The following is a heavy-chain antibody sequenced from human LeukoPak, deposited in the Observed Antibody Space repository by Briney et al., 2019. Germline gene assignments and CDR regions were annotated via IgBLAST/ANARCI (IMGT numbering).Heavy chain of an antibody. D-gene: IGHD3-22*01. V-gene: IGHV1-46*01. CDR2: INPTGGST. Sequence: GASVKVSCKASGYTFTSYYMHWVRQAPGQGLEWMGLINPTGGSTGYAQKFQGRVTMTRDMSTSTDYMELSSLRSEDTAVYYCATVYSYDSSAYYRLDHWGQGTLVTVSS. CDR3: ATVYSYDSSAYYRLDH. CDR1: GYTFTSYY. J-gene: IGHJ4*02.